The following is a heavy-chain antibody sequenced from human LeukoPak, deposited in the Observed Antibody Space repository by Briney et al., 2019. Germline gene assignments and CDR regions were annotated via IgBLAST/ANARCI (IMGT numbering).Heavy chain of an antibody. V-gene: IGHV3-53*01. CDR1: GFTVSSNY. CDR2: IYAGGAT. CDR3: ATVRGVDTTALDELSVC. J-gene: IGHJ4*02. Sequence: PGGSLRPSCAASGFTVSSNYMGWVRQAPGKGLEWVSVIYAGGATYSADSVKGRFTISRDNSKNTLYLQMNSLRAEDTAVYYCATVRGVDTTALDELSVCWGQETLVTVSS. D-gene: IGHD5-18*01.